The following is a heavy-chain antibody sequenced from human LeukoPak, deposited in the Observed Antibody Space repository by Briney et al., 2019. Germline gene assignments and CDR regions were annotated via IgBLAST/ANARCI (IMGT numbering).Heavy chain of an antibody. CDR1: GFTFSSYS. V-gene: IGHV3-21*04. J-gene: IGHJ4*02. CDR2: ISSSSSYI. Sequence: GGSLRLSCAASGFTFSSYSMNWVRQAPGKGLEWVSSISSSSSYIYYADSVKGRFTISRDNAKNSLYPQMNSLRAEDTAVYYCARGEQWLVYYWGQGTLVTVSS. D-gene: IGHD6-19*01. CDR3: ARGEQWLVYY.